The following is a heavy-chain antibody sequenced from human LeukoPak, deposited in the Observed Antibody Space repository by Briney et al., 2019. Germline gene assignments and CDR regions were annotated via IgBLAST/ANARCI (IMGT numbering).Heavy chain of an antibody. CDR1: GFTFGSYS. J-gene: IGHJ4*02. Sequence: TGGSLRLSCVASGFTFGSYSMNWVRQAPGKGLEWVSYISSGSSIMYYADSVKGRFTISRDNSKNTLYLQMNSLRAEDTAVYYCAKAHSGSYYSGIDWGQGTLVTVSS. D-gene: IGHD1-26*01. CDR3: AKAHSGSYYSGID. CDR2: ISSGSSIM. V-gene: IGHV3-48*01.